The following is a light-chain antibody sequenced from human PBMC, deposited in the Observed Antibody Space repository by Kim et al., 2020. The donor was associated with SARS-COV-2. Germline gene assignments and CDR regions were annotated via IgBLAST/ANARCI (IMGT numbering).Light chain of an antibody. J-gene: IGLJ1*01. CDR3: QVWDSSSDHYV. CDR1: NIGSNS. Sequence: SYELTQPPSVSVSPGKTARITCGGNNIGSNSVHWYQQKPGQAPVLVIYYDSDRPSGIPERFSGSNSGNTATLTISRVEAGDEADYYCQVWDSSSDHYVFG. V-gene: IGLV3-21*04. CDR2: YDS.